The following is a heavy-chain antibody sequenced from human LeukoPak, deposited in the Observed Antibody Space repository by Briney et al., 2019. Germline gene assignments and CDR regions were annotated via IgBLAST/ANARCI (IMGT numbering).Heavy chain of an antibody. Sequence: SVKVSCKASGGTFSSYAISWVRQAPGQGLEWMGGIIPIFGTANYAQKFQGRVTITTDESTSTAYMELSSLRSEDTAVYYCARDNYAGANWFDPWGQGTLVTVPS. CDR1: GGTFSSYA. J-gene: IGHJ5*02. V-gene: IGHV1-69*05. CDR3: ARDNYAGANWFDP. CDR2: IIPIFGTA. D-gene: IGHD1-7*01.